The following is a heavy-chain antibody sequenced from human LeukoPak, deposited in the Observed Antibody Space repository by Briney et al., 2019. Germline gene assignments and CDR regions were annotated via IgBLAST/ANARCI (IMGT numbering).Heavy chain of an antibody. D-gene: IGHD3-16*01. CDR1: GYSFTGYY. Sequence: GASVKVSCKASGYSFTGYYIHWVRQAPGQGLEWLGWINPYSGDTNYAQNLQGRVTVTRDTSISTAYMELSRLRSDDTAVYYCARLFHSGVGEHDYWGQGTLVIVSS. V-gene: IGHV1-2*02. CDR2: INPYSGDT. J-gene: IGHJ4*02. CDR3: ARLFHSGVGEHDY.